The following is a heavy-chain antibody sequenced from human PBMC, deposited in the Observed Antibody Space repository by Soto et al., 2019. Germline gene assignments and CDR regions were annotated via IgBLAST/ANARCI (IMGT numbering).Heavy chain of an antibody. D-gene: IGHD3-22*01. J-gene: IGHJ3*02. CDR2: IIPIFGTA. V-gene: IGHV1-69*13. CDR1: GYTFTGYY. Sequence: GASVKVSCKASGYTFTGYYMHWVRQAPGQGLEWMGGIIPIFGTANYAQKFQGRVTITADESTSTAYMELSSLRSEDTAVYYCARGGVFYYDSSGPYPLDAFDIWGQGTMVTVSS. CDR3: ARGGVFYYDSSGPYPLDAFDI.